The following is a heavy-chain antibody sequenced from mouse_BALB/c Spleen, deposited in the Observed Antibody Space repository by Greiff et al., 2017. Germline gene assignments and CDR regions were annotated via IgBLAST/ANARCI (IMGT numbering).Heavy chain of an antibody. J-gene: IGHJ4*01. D-gene: IGHD2-10*02. V-gene: IGHV1-63*01. CDR2: IYPGGGYT. CDR1: GYTFTNYW. CDR3: ARRKYGNLYAMDY. Sequence: QVQLQQSGAELVRPGTSVKISCKASGYTFTNYWLGWVKQRPGHGLEWIGDIYPGGGYTNYNQKFKGKATLTVDKSSSTAYMQLSSLTSEDSAVYYCARRKYGNLYAMDYWGQGTSVTVSS.